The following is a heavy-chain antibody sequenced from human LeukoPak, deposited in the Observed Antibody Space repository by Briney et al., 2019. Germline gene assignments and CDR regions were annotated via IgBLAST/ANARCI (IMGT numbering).Heavy chain of an antibody. CDR2: ISSTGRT. J-gene: IGHJ5*02. V-gene: IGHV4-61*10. Sequence: SETLSLTCTVSGASISSDTYFWSWIRQPAGKGLEWIGRISSTGRTDYNPSHKSRVTISADTSKNQFSLKLSSVPAADTAVYYCARARHSYDNSRKNWFDPWGQGTLVTVSS. D-gene: IGHD3-22*01. CDR1: GASISSDTYF. CDR3: ARARHSYDNSRKNWFDP.